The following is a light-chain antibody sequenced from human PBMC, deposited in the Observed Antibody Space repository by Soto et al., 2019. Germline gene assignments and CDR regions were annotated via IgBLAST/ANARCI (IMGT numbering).Light chain of an antibody. CDR1: QSVGSTY. CDR2: GVS. CDR3: QQYGSSPRA. Sequence: EIVLTQSPGTLSLSPGERATLSCRASQSVGSTYLAWFQQKPGQAPRILIYGVSYRATGIPDRFSGSGAGTDFTLTISRLEPEDFAVYYCQQYGSSPRAFGQGTRLEIK. J-gene: IGKJ5*01. V-gene: IGKV3-20*01.